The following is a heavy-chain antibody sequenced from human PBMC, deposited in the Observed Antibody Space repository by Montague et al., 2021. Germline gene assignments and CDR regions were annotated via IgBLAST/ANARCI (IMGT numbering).Heavy chain of an antibody. Sequence: SLRLSCAASGFTFSNYWMHWVRQAPGKGLVWVSHIKYDGSRTGYADSVKGRFTISRDNAKNTLYLQMNSLRVDDTAMYYCARSAVAAALDPWGQGTLVTVSS. CDR2: IKYDGSRT. V-gene: IGHV3-74*01. CDR1: GFTFSNYW. J-gene: IGHJ5*02. D-gene: IGHD6-25*01. CDR3: ARSAVAAALDP.